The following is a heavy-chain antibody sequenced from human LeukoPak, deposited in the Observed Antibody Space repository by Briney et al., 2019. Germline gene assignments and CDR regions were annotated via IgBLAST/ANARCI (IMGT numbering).Heavy chain of an antibody. CDR1: GFTFSSYA. V-gene: IGHV3-30-3*01. CDR3: ARDTYYDFWSGYPNWFDP. J-gene: IGHJ5*02. D-gene: IGHD3-3*01. Sequence: PGGSLRLSCAASGFTFSSYAMHWVRQAPGKGLEWVAVISYDGSNKYYADSVKGRFTISRDNSKNTLYLQMNSLGAEDTAVYYCARDTYYDFWSGYPNWFDPWGQGTLVTVSS. CDR2: ISYDGSNK.